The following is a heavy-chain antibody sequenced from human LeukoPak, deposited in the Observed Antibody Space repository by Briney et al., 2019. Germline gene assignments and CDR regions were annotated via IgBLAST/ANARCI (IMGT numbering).Heavy chain of an antibody. Sequence: GGSLRLSCAASGLTVISNHMTGVRQAPGKGLKWVSIIYSGGTTYYADSVKGRFTISRDNSKNSLYLQMNSLRAEDTAVYYCARDADYGGSPDAFDVWGRGTIVTVSS. V-gene: IGHV3-53*01. CDR2: IYSGGTT. D-gene: IGHD4-23*01. J-gene: IGHJ3*01. CDR1: GLTVISNH. CDR3: ARDADYGGSPDAFDV.